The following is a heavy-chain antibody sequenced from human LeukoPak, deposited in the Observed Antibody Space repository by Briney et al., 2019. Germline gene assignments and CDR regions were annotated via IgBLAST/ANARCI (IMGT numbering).Heavy chain of an antibody. V-gene: IGHV3-7*01. CDR1: GFSLSSDW. CDR3: ARDGKGTYYYDR. D-gene: IGHD3-22*01. CDR2: IKQDGSEK. J-gene: IGHJ4*02. Sequence: PGGYLGLSGSASGFSLSSDWMSWVRQALGKGLERVDNIKQDGSEKYYVDSVKGRFTISRDNANISLYLQINSLRAEDTAVYYCARDGKGTYYYDRWGQGTLVTVCS.